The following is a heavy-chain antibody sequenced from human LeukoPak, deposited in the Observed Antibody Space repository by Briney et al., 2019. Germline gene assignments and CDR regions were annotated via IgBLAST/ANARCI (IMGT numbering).Heavy chain of an antibody. Sequence: PGGSLRLSCAASGFTFSSYEMNWVRQAPGKGLEWVSYISSSGSTIYYADSVKGRFTISRDSAKNSLYLQMNSLRAEDTAVYYCARPIIYYYYGMDVWGKGTTVTVSS. J-gene: IGHJ6*04. V-gene: IGHV3-48*03. CDR1: GFTFSSYE. CDR3: ARPIIYYYYGMDV. CDR2: ISSSGSTI.